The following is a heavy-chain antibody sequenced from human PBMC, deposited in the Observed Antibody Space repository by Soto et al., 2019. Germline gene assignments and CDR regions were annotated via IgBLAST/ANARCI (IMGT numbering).Heavy chain of an antibody. CDR3: ARADTAMAYGMDV. Sequence: PGESLKISCKGSGYSFTSYWIGWVRQTPGKGLEWMGIIYPGDSDTKYSPSFQGQVTISADKSISTAYLQWSGLKASDTAMYYCARADTAMAYGMDVWGQGTTVTVSS. D-gene: IGHD5-18*01. V-gene: IGHV5-51*01. J-gene: IGHJ6*02. CDR2: IYPGDSDT. CDR1: GYSFTSYW.